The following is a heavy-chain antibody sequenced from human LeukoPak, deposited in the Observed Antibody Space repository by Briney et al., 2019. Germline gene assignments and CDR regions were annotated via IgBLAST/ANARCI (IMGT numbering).Heavy chain of an antibody. J-gene: IGHJ4*02. CDR2: IIPIFGTA. CDR3: ARIRSYSGSPLGFDY. D-gene: IGHD1-26*01. V-gene: IGHV1-69*05. Sequence: SSVKVSCKASGCTFRSYAISWVRQAPGQGLEWMGGIIPIFGTANYAQKLQGRVTITTDESTNTAYMQLSSLRSEDTSVYYCARIRSYSGSPLGFDYCGEGTLVTVSS. CDR1: GCTFRSYA.